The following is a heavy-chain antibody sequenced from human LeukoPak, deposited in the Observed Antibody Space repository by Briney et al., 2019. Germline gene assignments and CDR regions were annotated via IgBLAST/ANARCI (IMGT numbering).Heavy chain of an antibody. J-gene: IGHJ4*02. CDR2: IYYSGST. CDR1: GGSISSSSYY. V-gene: IGHV4-39*07. D-gene: IGHD2-15*01. CDR3: ARAVPHCSGGSCYLSLYYFDY. Sequence: SETLSLTCTVSGGSISSSSYYWGWIRQPPGKGLEWIGSIYYSGSTYYNPSLKSRVTMSVDKSKNQFSLKLSSVTAADTAVYYCARAVPHCSGGSCYLSLYYFDYWGQGTLVTVSS.